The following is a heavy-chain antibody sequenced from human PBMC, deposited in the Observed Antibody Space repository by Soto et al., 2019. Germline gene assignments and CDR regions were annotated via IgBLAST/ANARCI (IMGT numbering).Heavy chain of an antibody. Sequence: GSLRLSCPGSGFTFGDSYMSWIRQASGKGLEWLSYISPGSRYPAYADSVKGRFTISRDNAKRSLYLQMMSLTAEDTAIYYCVRGGGGGLFDPWGQGTMVTVSS. D-gene: IGHD2-15*01. CDR2: ISPGSRYP. CDR1: GFTFGDSY. CDR3: VRGGGGGLFDP. J-gene: IGHJ5*02. V-gene: IGHV3-11*06.